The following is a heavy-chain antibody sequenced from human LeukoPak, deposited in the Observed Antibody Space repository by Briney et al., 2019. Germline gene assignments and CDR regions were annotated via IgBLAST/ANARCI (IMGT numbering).Heavy chain of an antibody. D-gene: IGHD6-19*01. J-gene: IGHJ4*02. Sequence: ASVKVCCKASGYTFTSYDINWVRQATGQGLECMGWMNPNSGYTGYAQKFQGRVTMTRNTSINTAYMELSNLRSEDTAVYYCATISSGWHSDEYWGQGTLVTVSS. CDR1: GYTFTSYD. CDR2: MNPNSGYT. CDR3: ATISSGWHSDEY. V-gene: IGHV1-8*01.